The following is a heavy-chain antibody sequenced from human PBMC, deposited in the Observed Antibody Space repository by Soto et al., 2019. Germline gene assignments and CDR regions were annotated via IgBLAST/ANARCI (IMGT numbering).Heavy chain of an antibody. CDR1: GFTFSSYS. CDR3: ARDHTPPENSSGWLEYFQH. J-gene: IGHJ1*01. V-gene: IGHV3-21*01. D-gene: IGHD6-25*01. CDR2: ISSSSSYI. Sequence: SGGSLRLSCAASGFTFSSYSMNWVRQAPGKGLEWVSSISSSSSYIYYADSVKGRFTISRDNAKNSLYLQMNSLRAEDTAVYYCARDHTPPENSSGWLEYFQHGGQGTLVP.